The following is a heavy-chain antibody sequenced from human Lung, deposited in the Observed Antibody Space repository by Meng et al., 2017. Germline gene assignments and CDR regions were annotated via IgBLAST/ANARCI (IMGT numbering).Heavy chain of an antibody. V-gene: IGHV4-4*02. CDR3: GRDQGRELINH. Sequence: QVQLQESGPGLVKPSETLSLTCGVSGGSISSNNRWSWVRQPPGKGLEWIGEVYHRGDTNYNPSLKSRVDISVDKSKNQFYLSLFSVTAADTAVYYCGRDQGRELINHWGQGTLVTVSS. CDR2: VYHRGDT. CDR1: GGSISSNNR. D-gene: IGHD1-7*01. J-gene: IGHJ4*02.